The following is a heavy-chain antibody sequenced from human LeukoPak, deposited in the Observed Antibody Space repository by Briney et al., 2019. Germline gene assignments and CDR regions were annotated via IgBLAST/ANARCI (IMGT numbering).Heavy chain of an antibody. CDR3: AKKGSQYCSGGSCYSEANFDY. CDR1: GFTFSSYA. V-gene: IGHV3-23*01. CDR2: ISGSGGST. D-gene: IGHD2-15*01. Sequence: PGGSLRLSCAASGFTFSSYAMSWVRQAPGKGLEWVSAISGSGGSTYYADSVKGRFTISRDNSKNTLYLQMNSLRAEDTAVYYCAKKGSQYCSGGSCYSEANFDYWGQGTLVTVSS. J-gene: IGHJ4*02.